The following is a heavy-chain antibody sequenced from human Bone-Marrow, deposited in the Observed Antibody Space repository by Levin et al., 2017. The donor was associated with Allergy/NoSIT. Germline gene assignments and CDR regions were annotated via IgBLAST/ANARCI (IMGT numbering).Heavy chain of an antibody. V-gene: IGHV1-2*02. CDR2: INPNTGGT. CDR3: ARRPGPAMIRGDFDY. Sequence: ASVKVSCKASGYIFTDYYMNWVRQAPGQGLEWMGWINPNTGGTNYAQKFQGRVTMTRDTSITTAYMELSSLRSDDTAVYYCARRPGPAMIRGDFDYWGQGTLVTVSS. D-gene: IGHD3-10*01. J-gene: IGHJ4*02. CDR1: GYIFTDYY.